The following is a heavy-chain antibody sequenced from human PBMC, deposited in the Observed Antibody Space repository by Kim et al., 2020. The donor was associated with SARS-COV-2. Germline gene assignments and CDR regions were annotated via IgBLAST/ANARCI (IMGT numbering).Heavy chain of an antibody. CDR2: IYYSGST. CDR1: GGSISSSSYY. CDR3: ARRQCSSTSCPIDY. Sequence: SETLSLTCTVSGGSISSSSYYWGWIRQPPGKGLEWIGSIYYSGSTYYNPSLKSRVTISVDTSKNQFSLKLSSVTAADTAVYYCARRQCSSTSCPIDYWGQGTLVTVSS. V-gene: IGHV4-39*01. D-gene: IGHD2-2*01. J-gene: IGHJ4*02.